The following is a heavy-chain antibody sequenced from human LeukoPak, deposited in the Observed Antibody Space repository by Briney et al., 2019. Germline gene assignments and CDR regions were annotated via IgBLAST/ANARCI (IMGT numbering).Heavy chain of an antibody. D-gene: IGHD3-22*01. Sequence: ASVKVSCKVSGYTLTELSMHWVRHAPGKGLEWMGGFDPEDGETIYAQKFQGRVTMTEDTSTDTAYMELRSLRSEDTAVYYCATSPYYYDSSGTHQYFDYWGQGTLVTVSS. V-gene: IGHV1-24*01. CDR1: GYTLTELS. CDR2: FDPEDGET. J-gene: IGHJ4*02. CDR3: ATSPYYYDSSGTHQYFDY.